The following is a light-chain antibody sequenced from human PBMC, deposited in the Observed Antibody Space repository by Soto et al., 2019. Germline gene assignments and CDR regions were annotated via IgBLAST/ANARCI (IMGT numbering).Light chain of an antibody. CDR3: QQFDSYPLT. J-gene: IGKJ3*01. CDR2: VAS. CDR1: QGISSY. Sequence: IQLTQSPSSLSASVGDRVTITCRASQGISSYLAWYQQKPGRAPKILIYVASTLQSEVPSRFSCSGSVTDFTLTISSLQPEDFATYYCQQFDSYPLTFGPGTKVDIK. V-gene: IGKV1-9*01.